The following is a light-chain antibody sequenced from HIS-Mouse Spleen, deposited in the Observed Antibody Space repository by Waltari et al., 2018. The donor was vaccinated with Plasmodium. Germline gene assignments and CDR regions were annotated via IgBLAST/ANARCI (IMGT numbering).Light chain of an antibody. Sequence: SYELTQPPSVSVSPGQTARSTCSGDALPKQYANWYQQKSGQAPVLVIYEDSKRPSGIPERFSGSSSGTMATLTISGAQVEDEADYYCYSTDSSGNHRVFGGGTKLTVL. J-gene: IGLJ3*02. CDR2: EDS. CDR3: YSTDSSGNHRV. CDR1: ALPKQY. V-gene: IGLV3-10*01.